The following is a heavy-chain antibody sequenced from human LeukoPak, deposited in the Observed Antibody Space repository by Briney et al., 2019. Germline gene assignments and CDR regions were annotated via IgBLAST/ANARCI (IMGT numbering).Heavy chain of an antibody. CDR1: GYTFTGYY. CDR2: INPNSGGT. D-gene: IGHD6-19*01. Sequence: ASVKVSCKASGYTFTGYYMHWVRQAPGQGLEWMGWINPNSGGTNYAQKFQGRVTMTRDTSISTAYMELSRLRSDDTAVYYCARDLGYSSGWYIFSGAFDIWGQGTMVTVSS. J-gene: IGHJ3*02. CDR3: ARDLGYSSGWYIFSGAFDI. V-gene: IGHV1-2*02.